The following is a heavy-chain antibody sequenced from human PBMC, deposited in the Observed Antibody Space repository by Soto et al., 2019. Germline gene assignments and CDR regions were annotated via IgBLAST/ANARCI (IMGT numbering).Heavy chain of an antibody. D-gene: IGHD2-15*01. V-gene: IGHV3-7*02. CDR1: GFTFSSYG. CDR3: ARGRAVAV. J-gene: IGHJ4*02. CDR2: INSDGREK. Sequence: EVQLVESGGGVVQPGGSLRLSCVASGFTFSSYGMTCIRQAPGKGLEWVANINSDGREKNYVDSVKGRLTISRDNANTSLSLQMTSLRDEDTGIYYCARGRAVAVWGQGTLVIVSS.